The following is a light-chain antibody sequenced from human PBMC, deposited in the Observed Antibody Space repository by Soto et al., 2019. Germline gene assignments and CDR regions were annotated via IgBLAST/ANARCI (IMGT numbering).Light chain of an antibody. CDR2: WAS. CDR1: QSVLFSTNNKNY. J-gene: IGKJ4*01. V-gene: IGKV4-1*01. Sequence: IVATQSPDSLAVSLGERATINCRSSQSVLFSTNNKNYLAWYQQKPGQPPKLLLYWASTRESGVPDRFSGSGSGTDFTLTISSLQAEDVAVYYCQQYYSTPLTFGGGTKVDIK. CDR3: QQYYSTPLT.